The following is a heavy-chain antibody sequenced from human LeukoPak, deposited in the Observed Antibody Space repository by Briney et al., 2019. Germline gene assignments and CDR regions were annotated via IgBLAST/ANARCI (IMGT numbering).Heavy chain of an antibody. D-gene: IGHD3-22*01. V-gene: IGHV1-46*01. CDR2: INPSGGRT. CDR3: ARDDDSSGYLNY. J-gene: IGHJ4*02. Sequence: ASVKVSCKASGYTFTSYYMHWVRQSPGQGLEWKGIINPSGGRTSYAQKFQGGVTMTRDMSTSTVYMEPSSLRCGDTAVYYCARDDDSSGYLNYWGQGTLVTVSS. CDR1: GYTFTSYY.